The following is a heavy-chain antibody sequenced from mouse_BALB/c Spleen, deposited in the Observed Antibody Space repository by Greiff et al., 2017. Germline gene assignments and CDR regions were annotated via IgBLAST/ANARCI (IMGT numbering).Heavy chain of an antibody. Sequence: EVKLMESGPGLVKPSQSLSLTCTVTGYSITSDYAWNWIRQFPGNKLEWMGYISYSGSTSYNPSLKSRISITRDTSKNQFFLQLNSVTTEDTATYYCARGSSYDWFAYWGQGTLVTVSA. J-gene: IGHJ3*01. D-gene: IGHD1-1*01. CDR2: ISYSGST. CDR3: ARGSSYDWFAY. V-gene: IGHV3-2*02. CDR1: GYSITSDYA.